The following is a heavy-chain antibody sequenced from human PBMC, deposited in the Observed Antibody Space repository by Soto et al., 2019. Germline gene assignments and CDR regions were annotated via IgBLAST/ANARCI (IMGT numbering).Heavy chain of an antibody. CDR3: ARGYYHDSSGYYAGAFDI. Sequence: PGGSLRLSCAASGFTFSSYAMHWVRQAPGKGLEWVAVISYDGSNKYYADSVKGRFTISRDNSKNTLYLQMNSLRAEDTAVYYCARGYYHDSSGYYAGAFDIWGQGTMVTVSS. CDR2: ISYDGSNK. J-gene: IGHJ3*02. D-gene: IGHD3-22*01. V-gene: IGHV3-30-3*01. CDR1: GFTFSSYA.